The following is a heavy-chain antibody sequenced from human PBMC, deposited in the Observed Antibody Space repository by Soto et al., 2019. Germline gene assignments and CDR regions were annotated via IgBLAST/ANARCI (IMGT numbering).Heavy chain of an antibody. J-gene: IGHJ4*02. CDR2: ISSSSTTI. Sequence: EVQLVESEGGLVQPGGSLRLSCVVTGFTFSSYSMNWVRQAPGKGLEWVSHISSSSTTIYYADSVKGRFTISRDNAKNSLYLQMNSLRDEDTAVYYCVRGTETSASCQDYWGQGTLVTVSS. D-gene: IGHD2-2*01. V-gene: IGHV3-48*02. CDR1: GFTFSSYS. CDR3: VRGTETSASCQDY.